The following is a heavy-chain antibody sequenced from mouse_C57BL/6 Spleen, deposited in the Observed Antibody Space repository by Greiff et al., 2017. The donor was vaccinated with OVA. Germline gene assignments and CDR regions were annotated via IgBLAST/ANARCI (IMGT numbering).Heavy chain of an antibody. V-gene: IGHV7-3*01. CDR3: SCTHGRGWFAY. CDR2: IRNKANGYTT. CDR1: GFTFTDYY. J-gene: IGHJ3*01. Sequence: EVHLVESGGGLVQPGGSLSLSCAASGFTFTDYYMSWVRQPPGKALEWLGFIRNKANGYTTEYSASVKGRFTICRDNSPSIRYSQMNALRAEDSATYFCSCTHGRGWFAYWGQGTLVTVSA. D-gene: IGHD1-1*01.